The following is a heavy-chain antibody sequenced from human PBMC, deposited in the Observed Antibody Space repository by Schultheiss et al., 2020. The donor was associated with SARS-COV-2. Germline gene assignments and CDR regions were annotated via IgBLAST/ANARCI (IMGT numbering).Heavy chain of an antibody. Sequence: GGSLRLSCAASGFTFSSYGMHWVRQAPGKGLEWVANIKQDGSEKYYVDSVKGRFTISRDNSKNTLYLQMNSLRAEDTAVYYCAKDVGGKGDYWGQGTLVTVSS. J-gene: IGHJ4*02. CDR3: AKDVGGKGDY. CDR1: GFTFSSYG. V-gene: IGHV3-7*01. CDR2: IKQDGSEK. D-gene: IGHD4-23*01.